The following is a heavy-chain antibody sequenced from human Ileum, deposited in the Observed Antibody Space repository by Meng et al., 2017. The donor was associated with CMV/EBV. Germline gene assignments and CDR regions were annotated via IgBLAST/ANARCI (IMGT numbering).Heavy chain of an antibody. V-gene: IGHV3-74*03. CDR1: GFTFSRYW. CDR2: ITSDGSTT. CDR3: VRDNYGVDY. D-gene: IGHD4-17*01. J-gene: IGHJ4*02. Sequence: EVQLVESGGGLVQPGGCLRLSFADSGFTFSRYWMQWVRQAPGKGLVWVSHITSDGSTTTYADSVKGRFTISRDNAKNTLYLQMHSLRADDTAVYYCVRDNYGVDYWGQGTLVTVSS.